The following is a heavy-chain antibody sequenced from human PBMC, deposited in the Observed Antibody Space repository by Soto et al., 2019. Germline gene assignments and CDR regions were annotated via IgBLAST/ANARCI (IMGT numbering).Heavy chain of an antibody. CDR3: ARSDWFDP. J-gene: IGHJ5*02. CDR1: GLSVSRIY. Sequence: PGGSLSRSYAASGLSVSRIYMTWVRQAPGKGLVWVSRIKSDGSSTSYADSVKGRFTISRDNAKNTLYLQMNSLRVEDTAVYYCARSDWFDPWGQGTLVTVSS. V-gene: IGHV3-74*01. CDR2: IKSDGSST.